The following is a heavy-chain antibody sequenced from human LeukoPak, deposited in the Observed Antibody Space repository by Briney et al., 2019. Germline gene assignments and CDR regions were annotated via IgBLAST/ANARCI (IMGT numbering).Heavy chain of an antibody. J-gene: IGHJ5*02. V-gene: IGHV3-33*01. CDR1: GFSFSNHG. Sequence: GGSLRLSCAASGFSFSNHGMHWVRQAPGKRLEWVTVIWDDGNNKRYANSVNGRFTISRDNSENTLYLQMNGLTAEDTAMYYCARDSYQDYYGRFDPWGQGTLVIVSS. CDR2: IWDDGNNK. D-gene: IGHD3-10*01. CDR3: ARDSYQDYYGRFDP.